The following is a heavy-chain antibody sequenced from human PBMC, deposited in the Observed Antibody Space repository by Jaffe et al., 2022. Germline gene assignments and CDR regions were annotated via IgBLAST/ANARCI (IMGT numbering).Heavy chain of an antibody. Sequence: EVQLVESGGGLVQPGGSLRLSCAASGFTFSSYEMNWVRQAPGKGLEWVSYISSSGSTIYYADSVKGRFTISRDNAKNSLYLQMNSLRAEDTAVYYCARKYYDILTGYYHFDYWGQGTLVTVSS. V-gene: IGHV3-48*03. J-gene: IGHJ4*02. CDR3: ARKYYDILTGYYHFDY. CDR2: ISSSGSTI. D-gene: IGHD3-9*01. CDR1: GFTFSSYE.